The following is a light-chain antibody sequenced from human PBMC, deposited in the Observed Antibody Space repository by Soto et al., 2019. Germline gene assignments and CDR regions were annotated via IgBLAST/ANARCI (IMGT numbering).Light chain of an antibody. CDR1: QGISSA. CDR3: QQFNSYPHSPLT. CDR2: DAS. Sequence: AIQLTQSPSSLSASVGDRVTITCRANQGISSALAWYQQKPGKAPKLLIYDASSLESGVPSRFSGSGSGTDFTLTISSLQPEDFATYYCQQFNSYPHSPLTFGGGTKVAIK. V-gene: IGKV1-13*02. J-gene: IGKJ4*01.